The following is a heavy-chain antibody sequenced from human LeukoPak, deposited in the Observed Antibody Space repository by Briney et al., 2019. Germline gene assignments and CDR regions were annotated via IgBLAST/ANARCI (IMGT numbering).Heavy chain of an antibody. CDR1: GGSISSSSYY. D-gene: IGHD1-26*01. V-gene: IGHV4-39*07. J-gene: IGHJ6*03. CDR3: ARVGATTFSYYYYYYMDV. Sequence: PSETLSLTCTVSGGSISSSSYYWGWIRQPPGKGLEWIGSIYYSGSTYYNPSLKSRVTISVDTSKNQFSLKLSSVTAADTAVYYCARVGATTFSYYYYYYMDVWGKGTTVTVSS. CDR2: IYYSGST.